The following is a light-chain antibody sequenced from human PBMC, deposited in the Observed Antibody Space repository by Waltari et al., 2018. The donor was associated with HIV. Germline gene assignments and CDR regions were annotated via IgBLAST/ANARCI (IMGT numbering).Light chain of an antibody. CDR2: DVS. J-gene: IGLJ2*01. V-gene: IGLV2-11*01. CDR1: SSDVGCYNY. CDR3: CSYAGSYTLV. Sequence: QSALTQPRSVSGSPGQSVTISCTGPSSDVGCYNYVSWYQHHPGKAPKLMIYDVSKRPSGVPDRFSGSKSGNTASLTISGLQAEDEADYYCCSYAGSYTLVFGGGTTLTVL.